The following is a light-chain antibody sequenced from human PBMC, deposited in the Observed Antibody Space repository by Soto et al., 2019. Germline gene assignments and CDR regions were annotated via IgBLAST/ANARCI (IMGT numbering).Light chain of an antibody. V-gene: IGKV4-1*01. CDR1: QSVLYTSNNKNY. Sequence: DIEMTQSPDSLAVSLGERATINCKSSQSVLYTSNNKNYLAWYQQKPGQPPKLLIYWESTRQSGIPDRFSGSGSRTDFTLTISSLQAEDVAVYYCQQYYSTLPYTYGQGTKLEIK. CDR2: WES. J-gene: IGKJ2*01. CDR3: QQYYSTLPYT.